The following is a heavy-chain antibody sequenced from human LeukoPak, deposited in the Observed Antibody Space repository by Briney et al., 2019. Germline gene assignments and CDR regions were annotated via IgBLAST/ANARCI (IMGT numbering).Heavy chain of an antibody. CDR1: GYTFTSYD. Sequence: ASVKVSCKASGYTFTSYDINWVRQATGQGLEWMGWMNPNRGNTGYAQKFQGRVTMTRNTSISTAYMELSSLRSEDTAVYYCARVRPYYDILTGYFPDAFDIWGQGTMVTVSS. CDR3: ARVRPYYDILTGYFPDAFDI. D-gene: IGHD3-9*01. CDR2: MNPNRGNT. V-gene: IGHV1-8*01. J-gene: IGHJ3*02.